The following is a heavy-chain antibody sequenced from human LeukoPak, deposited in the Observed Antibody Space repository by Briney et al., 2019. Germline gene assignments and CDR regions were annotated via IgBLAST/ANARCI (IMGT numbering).Heavy chain of an antibody. J-gene: IGHJ4*02. CDR3: VRSFYGDHPY. CDR2: VGTSGHT. Sequence: GGSLRLSCAASGFTLSTYDMRWVRQGPGEGLGWVAAVGTSGHTFYPDSVKGQFTITRENARNSVYLEMNSLGAGDTAVYYCVRSFYGDHPYWGQGTLVTVSS. CDR1: GFTLSTYD. D-gene: IGHD4-17*01. V-gene: IGHV3-13*01.